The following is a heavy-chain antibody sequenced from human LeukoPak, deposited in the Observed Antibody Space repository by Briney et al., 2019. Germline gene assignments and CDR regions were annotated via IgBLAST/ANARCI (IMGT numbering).Heavy chain of an antibody. CDR3: ASERSYSGSFPFDY. Sequence: GGSLRLSCAASGFTFSSYWMSWVRQAPGKGLEWVANIKQDGSEKYYVNSVKGRFTISRDNAKNSLYLQMNSLRAEDTAVYYCASERSYSGSFPFDYWGQGTLVTVSS. D-gene: IGHD1-26*01. J-gene: IGHJ4*02. V-gene: IGHV3-7*01. CDR1: GFTFSSYW. CDR2: IKQDGSEK.